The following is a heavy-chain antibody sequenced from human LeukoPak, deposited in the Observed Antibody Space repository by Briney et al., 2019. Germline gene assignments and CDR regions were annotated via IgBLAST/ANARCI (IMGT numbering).Heavy chain of an antibody. J-gene: IGHJ3*02. CDR2: IYTSGST. CDR1: GGSISSGSYY. CDR3: ARGGGIAAAGIAQDDAFDI. D-gene: IGHD6-13*01. Sequence: PSQTLSLTCTVSGGSISSGSYYWSWIRQPAGKGLEWIGRIYTSGSTNYNPSLKSRVTISVDTSKNQFSLKLSSVTAADTAVYYCARGGGIAAAGIAQDDAFDIWGQGTMVTVSS. V-gene: IGHV4-61*02.